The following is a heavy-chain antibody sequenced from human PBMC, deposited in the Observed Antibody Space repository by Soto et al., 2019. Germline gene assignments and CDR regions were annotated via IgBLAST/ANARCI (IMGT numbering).Heavy chain of an antibody. Sequence: SEILSLTCAVYGGSFSGYYWSWIRQPPGKGLEWIGEINHSGSTNYNPSLKSRVTISVDKSKNQFSLKLSSVTAADTAVYYCARVVVPAADPNWFDPWGQGTLVTVSS. J-gene: IGHJ5*02. D-gene: IGHD2-2*01. CDR2: INHSGST. CDR3: ARVVVPAADPNWFDP. CDR1: GGSFSGYY. V-gene: IGHV4-34*01.